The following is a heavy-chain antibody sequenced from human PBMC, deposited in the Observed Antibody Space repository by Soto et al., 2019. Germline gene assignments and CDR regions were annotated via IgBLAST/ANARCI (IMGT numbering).Heavy chain of an antibody. J-gene: IGHJ6*02. CDR1: GFILSNFG. CDR2: ISYNGNIR. V-gene: IGHV3-30*18. D-gene: IGHD2-2*01. Sequence: QVQLVESGGGVVQPGTSLRLSCAASGFILSNFGFHWVRQAPGKGLEWLTFISYNGNIRYTDSVKGRFTISRDNSQNTVFLQMNSLRPEDTAVYYCAKDPFPVCSSITCPGGVDVWGQGTTVTVSS. CDR3: AKDPFPVCSSITCPGGVDV.